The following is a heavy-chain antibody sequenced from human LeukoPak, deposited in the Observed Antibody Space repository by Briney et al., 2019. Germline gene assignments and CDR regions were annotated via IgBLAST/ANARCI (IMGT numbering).Heavy chain of an antibody. CDR3: ARPYSSSSDY. CDR1: GFTFNSYE. V-gene: IGHV3-48*03. Sequence: GGSLRLSCAASGFTFNSYEMNWVRQAPGKGLEWVSYISSSGSTIYYADSVRGRFTISRDNAKNSLYLQMNSLRVEDTAVYYCARPYSSSSDYWGQGTLVTVSS. D-gene: IGHD6-6*01. CDR2: ISSSGSTI. J-gene: IGHJ4*02.